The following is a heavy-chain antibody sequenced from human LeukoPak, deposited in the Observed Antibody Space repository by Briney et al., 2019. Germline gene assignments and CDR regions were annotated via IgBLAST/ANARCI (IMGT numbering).Heavy chain of an antibody. Sequence: GGSLRLSCAASGLTFTNYAIHWVRQAPGKGLEWVAVISFDGNNKYYADSVKGRFTISRDNSKNTLYLQMNSLRADDTAVYYCARDPPWVGATYYFDYWGQGTLVTVSS. CDR3: ARDPPWVGATYYFDY. V-gene: IGHV3-30-3*01. CDR2: ISFDGNNK. D-gene: IGHD1-26*01. CDR1: GLTFTNYA. J-gene: IGHJ4*02.